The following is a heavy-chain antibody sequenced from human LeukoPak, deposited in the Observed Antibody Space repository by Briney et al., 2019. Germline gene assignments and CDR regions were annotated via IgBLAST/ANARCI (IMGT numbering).Heavy chain of an antibody. J-gene: IGHJ4*02. CDR2: ISSSSSYI. Sequence: GGSPRLSCAASGFTFSSYSMNWVRQAPGKGLEWVSSISSSSSYIYYADSVKGRFTISRDNAKNSLYLQMNSLRAEDTAVYYCATVRGVKGDYWGQGTLVTVSS. D-gene: IGHD3-10*01. CDR1: GFTFSSYS. V-gene: IGHV3-21*01. CDR3: ATVRGVKGDY.